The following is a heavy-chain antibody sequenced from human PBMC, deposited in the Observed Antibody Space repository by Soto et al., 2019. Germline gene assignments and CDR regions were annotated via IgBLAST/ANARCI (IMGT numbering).Heavy chain of an antibody. V-gene: IGHV1-46*01. CDR1: GYTFTSYY. Sequence: GASVKVSCKASGYTFTSYYMHWVRQAPGQGLEWMGIINPSGGSTSYAQKFQGRVTMTRDTSTSTVYMELSSLRSEDTAVYYCGIGNTIFGVVIPGISMDVWGKGTTVTVSS. CDR3: GIGNTIFGVVIPGISMDV. J-gene: IGHJ6*03. D-gene: IGHD3-3*01. CDR2: INPSGGST.